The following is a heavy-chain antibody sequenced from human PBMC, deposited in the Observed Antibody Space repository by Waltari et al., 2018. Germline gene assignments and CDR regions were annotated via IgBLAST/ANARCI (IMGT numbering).Heavy chain of an antibody. J-gene: IGHJ4*02. CDR2: IYYSGRT. CDR1: GGSISSSSYY. V-gene: IGHV4-39*01. CDR3: AETPYCSSTSCSFDY. D-gene: IGHD2-2*01. Sequence: QLQLQESGPGLVKPSETLSLTCTVSGGSISSSSYYWGWIRQPPGKGLEWIGSIYYSGRTDYNPSRKSRVTISVDTSKNQFSRKLSSVTAADTAVYYCAETPYCSSTSCSFDYWGQGTLVTVSS.